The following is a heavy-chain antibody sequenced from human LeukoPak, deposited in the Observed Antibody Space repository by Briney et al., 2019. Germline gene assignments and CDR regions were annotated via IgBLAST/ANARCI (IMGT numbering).Heavy chain of an antibody. CDR3: ARGFNTVSPFDY. CDR2: TYYSGST. CDR1: GGSISRSTYY. Sequence: SETLSLTCTVSGGSISRSTYYWGWIRQPPGKGLEWIGSTYYSGSTYYNPSLKSRVTISVDTSKNQFSLKLSSATAADTAVYYCARGFNTVSPFDYWGQGTLVTVSS. V-gene: IGHV4-39*07. D-gene: IGHD4-11*01. J-gene: IGHJ4*02.